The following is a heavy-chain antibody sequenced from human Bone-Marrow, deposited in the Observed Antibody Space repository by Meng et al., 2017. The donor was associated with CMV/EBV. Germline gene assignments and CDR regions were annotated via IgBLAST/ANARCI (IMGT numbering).Heavy chain of an antibody. CDR2: INWNGGST. CDR1: GFTFDDYG. Sequence: GGSLRLSCAASGFTFDDYGMSWVRQAPGKGLEWVSGINWNGGSTGYADSVKGRFTISRDNAKNSLYLQMNSLRTEDTALYYCAKDVSSNGYSSADYWGQGTLVTVPS. CDR3: AKDVSSNGYSSADY. V-gene: IGHV3-20*04. D-gene: IGHD5-18*01. J-gene: IGHJ4*02.